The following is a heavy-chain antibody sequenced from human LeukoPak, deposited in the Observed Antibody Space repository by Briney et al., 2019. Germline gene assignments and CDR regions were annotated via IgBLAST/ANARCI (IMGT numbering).Heavy chain of an antibody. Sequence: PGGSLRLSCAASGFTFSSYGMHWVRQAPGKGLEWVAVIWYDGSNKYYADSVKGRFTISRDNSKHTMYLQMNSLRAEDTAVYSCATDRDRVAAAGLFDSWGQGTLVTVSS. V-gene: IGHV3-33*01. D-gene: IGHD6-13*01. CDR1: GFTFSSYG. J-gene: IGHJ4*02. CDR3: ATDRDRVAAAGLFDS. CDR2: IWYDGSNK.